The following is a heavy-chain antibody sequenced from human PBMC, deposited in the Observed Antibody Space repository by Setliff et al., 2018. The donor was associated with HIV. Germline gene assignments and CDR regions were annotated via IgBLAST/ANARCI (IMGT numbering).Heavy chain of an antibody. J-gene: IGHJ6*03. CDR1: GYIFNSFA. CDR2: ISAYNGNT. D-gene: IGHD2-2*01. CDR3: ARGSYCSSSTCYGHFYYYYYMDV. Sequence: ASVKVSCKASGYIFNSFAISWVRQAPGQGLEWMGWISAYNGNTNYAQKLQGRVTMTTDTSTSTGYMELSSLRSDDTAVYYCARGSYCSSSTCYGHFYYYYYMDVWGKGTTVTVSS. V-gene: IGHV1-18*01.